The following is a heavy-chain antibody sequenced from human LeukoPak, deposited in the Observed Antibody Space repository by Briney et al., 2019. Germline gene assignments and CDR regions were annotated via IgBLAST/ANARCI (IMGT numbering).Heavy chain of an antibody. J-gene: IGHJ4*02. CDR2: ITGSGTTS. V-gene: IGHV3-48*03. Sequence: GGSLRLSCETPDFPFSGYEMNWVRQAPGKGLEWIAHITGSGTTSHYADSGRGRFTISRDNAKTSLHLEMTSLGTDDTAVYYCVRGARFFGSGSYDYWGQGTLVIVSS. CDR1: DFPFSGYE. CDR3: VRGARFFGSGSYDY. D-gene: IGHD3-10*01.